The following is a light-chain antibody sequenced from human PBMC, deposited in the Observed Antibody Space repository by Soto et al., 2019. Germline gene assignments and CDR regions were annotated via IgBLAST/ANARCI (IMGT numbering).Light chain of an antibody. CDR2: ATS. Sequence: DIQLTQSPSFLSASVGDRVTITCRASQDISNYLAWYLQKPGKAPKFLIYATSTFQTGVPSRFSGSGSGTEFTLTISSLQPEDFATYYCQQFNSYPLTFGGGTKVDIK. CDR3: QQFNSYPLT. J-gene: IGKJ4*01. V-gene: IGKV1-9*01. CDR1: QDISNY.